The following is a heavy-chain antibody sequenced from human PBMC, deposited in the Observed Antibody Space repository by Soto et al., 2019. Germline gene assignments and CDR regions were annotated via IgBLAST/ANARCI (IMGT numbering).Heavy chain of an antibody. D-gene: IGHD2-2*01. CDR3: ARDRYAAAVATYLDY. J-gene: IGHJ4*02. V-gene: IGHV3-30*15. Sequence: GGSLRLSCAASGFTFSLNAMHWVRQAPGKGLEWVAVISYDGSDKFYADSVKGRFTISRDNSRNTLYLQMSSLKSADTAVYYCARDRYAAAVATYLDYWGQGALVTVSS. CDR2: ISYDGSDK. CDR1: GFTFSLNA.